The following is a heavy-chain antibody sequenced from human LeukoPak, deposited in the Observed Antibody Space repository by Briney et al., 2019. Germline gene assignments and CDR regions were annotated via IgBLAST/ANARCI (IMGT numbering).Heavy chain of an antibody. CDR1: GGSFSGYY. CDR2: VHDSGST. J-gene: IGHJ5*01. Sequence: PSETLSLTCAVYGGSFSGYYWTWIRQPPGKGLEWIGYVHDSGSTNSSPSLKRRVTISLDTSKNQFYLKLNSVTAADSAVYYCARGTGSYWFDSWGQGTPVTVSS. D-gene: IGHD3-10*01. V-gene: IGHV4-59*01. CDR3: ARGTGSYWFDS.